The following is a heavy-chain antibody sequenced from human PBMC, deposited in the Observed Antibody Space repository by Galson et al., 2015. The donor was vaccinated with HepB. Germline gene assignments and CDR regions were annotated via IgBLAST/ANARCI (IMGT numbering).Heavy chain of an antibody. Sequence: SLRLSCAASGFTFSSYAMSWVRQAPGKGLEWVSAISGSGGSTYYADSVKGQFTISRDNSKNTLYLQMNSLRAEDTAVYYCAKDLRDGYTATLELGFDYWGQGTLVTVSS. CDR3: AKDLRDGYTATLELGFDY. CDR2: ISGSGGST. J-gene: IGHJ4*02. CDR1: GFTFSSYA. D-gene: IGHD5-24*01. V-gene: IGHV3-23*01.